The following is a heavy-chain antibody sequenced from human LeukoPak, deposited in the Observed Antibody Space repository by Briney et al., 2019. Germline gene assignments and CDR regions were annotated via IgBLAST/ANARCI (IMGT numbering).Heavy chain of an antibody. J-gene: IGHJ6*02. CDR2: IGTTGNT. V-gene: IGHV3-13*04. D-gene: IGHD1-26*01. Sequence: GGSLRLSCAASGFTFSKNDMHWVLQGTGKGLGWVSGIGTTGNTYYADSVKGRFTISREDAKNSLYLQMNSLRAGDTAVYYCARDWDLAVPGPKAQYGMDVWGQGTTVTVSS. CDR3: ARDWDLAVPGPKAQYGMDV. CDR1: GFTFSKND.